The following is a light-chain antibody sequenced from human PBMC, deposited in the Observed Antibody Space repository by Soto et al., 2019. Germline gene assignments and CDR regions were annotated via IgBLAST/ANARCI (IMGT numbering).Light chain of an antibody. J-gene: IGLJ2*01. Sequence: QSVLTQPPSISAAPGQKVTISCSGSSSNIGNNYVSWYQQLPGTAPKLLIYNNNKRPSGIPDRFSGSKSGTSGTLDITGLQTGDEAEYYCGTWDSSLSAGVFGGGTKLTVL. CDR2: NNN. CDR1: SSNIGNNY. V-gene: IGLV1-51*01. CDR3: GTWDSSLSAGV.